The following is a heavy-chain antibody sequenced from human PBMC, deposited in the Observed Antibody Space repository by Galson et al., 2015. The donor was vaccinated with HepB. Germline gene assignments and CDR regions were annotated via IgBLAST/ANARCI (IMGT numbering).Heavy chain of an antibody. V-gene: IGHV3-9*01. D-gene: IGHD5-18*01. Sequence: SLRLSCAASGFTFDDYAMHWVRHAPGKGLEWVSGISWNSGSIGYADSVKGRFTISRDNAKNSLYLQMNSLRAEDTALYYCAKDTGRGGYSYGRLDYWGQGTLVTVSS. CDR1: GFTFDDYA. CDR2: ISWNSGSI. CDR3: AKDTGRGGYSYGRLDY. J-gene: IGHJ4*02.